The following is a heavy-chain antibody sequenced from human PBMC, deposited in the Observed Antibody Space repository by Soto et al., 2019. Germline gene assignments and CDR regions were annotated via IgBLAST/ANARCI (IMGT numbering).Heavy chain of an antibody. V-gene: IGHV4-31*02. CDR1: GGSTSSGGFY. CDR3: ARNGYTYGMDP. CDR2: IYYSGIS. Sequence: TLSLTCTVSGGSTSSGGFYWSWIRQHPGKGLEWIGYIYYSGISYYNPSLKSRVSISLDTSRNQFSMTLNSVTAADTAVYYCARNGYTYGMDPWGQGTLVTVSS. D-gene: IGHD4-17*01. J-gene: IGHJ5*02.